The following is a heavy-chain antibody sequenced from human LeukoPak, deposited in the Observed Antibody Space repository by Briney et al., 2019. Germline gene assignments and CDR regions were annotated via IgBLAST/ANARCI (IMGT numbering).Heavy chain of an antibody. CDR3: ASQRIAIFGVAAGSFAL. Sequence: PGGSLRLSCAASGFIFSTYSMNWVRQAPGKGLEWVSFISGDNNIIYYADSVRGRFTISRDNTKNSLYLQMNSLRAEDTAVYYCASQRIAIFGVAAGSFALWGRGTLVTVSS. V-gene: IGHV3-21*01. CDR1: GFIFSTYS. J-gene: IGHJ2*01. D-gene: IGHD3-3*01. CDR2: ISGDNNII.